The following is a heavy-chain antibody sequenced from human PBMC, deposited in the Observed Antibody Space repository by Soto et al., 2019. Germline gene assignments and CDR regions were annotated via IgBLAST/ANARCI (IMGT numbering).Heavy chain of an antibody. CDR3: ARVKGGTTRRAVDS. Sequence: PSETLSLTCTVSGDSISSGCYYWSGIRQHPGKGLEWIGYIYDNGVAYYSPSLKGRVVISVDKSENQFSLRLSSVTAADTAVYYCARVKGGTTRRAVDSWGQGTLVTVSS. CDR1: GDSISSGCYY. J-gene: IGHJ4*02. CDR2: IYDNGVA. D-gene: IGHD1-7*01. V-gene: IGHV4-31*03.